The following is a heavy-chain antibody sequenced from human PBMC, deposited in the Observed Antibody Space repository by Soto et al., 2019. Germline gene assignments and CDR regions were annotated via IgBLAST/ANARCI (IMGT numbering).Heavy chain of an antibody. CDR2: IYYSGST. CDR3: ARDGPRYYDSSGYHFDY. D-gene: IGHD3-22*01. CDR1: GGSISSGGYY. Sequence: KASETLSLTCTVSGGSISSGGYYWSWIRQHPGKGLECIGYIYYSGSTYYNPSLKSRVTISVDPSMNQFSLKLSSVTAADTAVYYGARDGPRYYDSSGYHFDYRGRVTLIAVSS. J-gene: IGHJ4*02. V-gene: IGHV4-31*03.